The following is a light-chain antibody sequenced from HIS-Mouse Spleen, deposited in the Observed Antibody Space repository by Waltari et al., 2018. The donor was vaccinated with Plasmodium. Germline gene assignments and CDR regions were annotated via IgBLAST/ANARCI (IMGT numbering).Light chain of an antibody. J-gene: IGLJ2*01. CDR2: QVS. CDR3: QAWDSSTVV. CDR1: KLGHKY. Sequence: SYELTQPPSVSVSPGQTASITCSGDKLGHKYACWYQQKPGQSPVLVIYQVSKRPSGIPERVSVSNSGNTATLTISGTQAMDEADYYCQAWDSSTVVFGGGTKLTVL. V-gene: IGLV3-1*01.